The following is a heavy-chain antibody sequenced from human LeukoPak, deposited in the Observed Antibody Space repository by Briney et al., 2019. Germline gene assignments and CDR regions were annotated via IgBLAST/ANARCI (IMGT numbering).Heavy chain of an antibody. D-gene: IGHD1-7*01. Sequence: GGSLRLSCVASGSTLSIHGMSWVRQAPGKGLEWVSSVGGGNDIHYSCSVKGRVTASRDDSKSTVYLQMNSERVEDTAFYFCAKDAPPRNLFWDHVDSWGQGTLVTVCS. J-gene: IGHJ4*02. CDR3: AKDAPPRNLFWDHVDS. CDR1: GSTLSIHG. V-gene: IGHV3-23*01. CDR2: VGGGNDI.